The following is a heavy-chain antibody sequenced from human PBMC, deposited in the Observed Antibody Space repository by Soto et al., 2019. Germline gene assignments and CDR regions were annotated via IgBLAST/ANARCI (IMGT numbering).Heavy chain of an antibody. D-gene: IGHD3-22*01. CDR2: IYPGDSDT. CDR3: ARREYYYDSSGYSAHEYFQH. CDR1: GYSFTSYW. Sequence: PGESLKISCKGSGYSFTSYWIGWVRQMPGKGLEWTGIIYPGDSDTRYSPSFQGQVTISADKSISTAYLQWSSLKASDTAMYYCARREYYYDSSGYSAHEYFQHWGQGTLVTVSS. J-gene: IGHJ1*01. V-gene: IGHV5-51*01.